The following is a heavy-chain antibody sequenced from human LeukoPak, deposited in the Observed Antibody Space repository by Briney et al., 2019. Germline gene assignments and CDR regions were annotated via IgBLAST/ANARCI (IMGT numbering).Heavy chain of an antibody. J-gene: IGHJ4*02. V-gene: IGHV3-30-3*01. CDR2: ISYDGTYK. CDR1: GFTFSSYA. D-gene: IGHD6-13*01. Sequence: GGSLRLSCAASGFTFSSYAMHWVRQAPGKGLEWVAVISYDGTYKYYADSVKGRFNISRDNSKNTLYLQMNSLRAEDTAVYYCAPCSSWYYFDYWGQGTLVTVSS. CDR3: APCSSWYYFDY.